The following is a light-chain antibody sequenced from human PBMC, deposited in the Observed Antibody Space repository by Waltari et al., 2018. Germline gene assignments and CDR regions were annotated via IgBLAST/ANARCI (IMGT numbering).Light chain of an antibody. V-gene: IGLV3-27*01. CDR2: KDT. CDR1: VLAENY. Sequence: YDLTQPFSVSVSPGQTATITCPGDVLAENYVRWFQQKPGQAPTVILYKDTERPTGIPELFSGSSSGSTVTLTIRGALLEDEADYHCHAAADNNWFFGGGTKLTVL. J-gene: IGLJ2*01. CDR3: HAAADNNWF.